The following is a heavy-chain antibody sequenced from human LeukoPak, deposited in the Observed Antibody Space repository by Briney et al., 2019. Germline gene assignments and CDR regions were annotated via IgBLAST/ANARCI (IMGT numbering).Heavy chain of an antibody. J-gene: IGHJ4*02. V-gene: IGHV3-23*01. Sequence: PGGSLRLSCAASGFTFSNYWMTWVRQAPGKGLEWVAGISDSGGSTNYADSVKGRFTISRDNPKNTLYLQMNSLRAEDTAVYFCAKRGIVIRAVIIVGFHKEAYYFDYWGQGALVTVSS. CDR3: AKRGIVIRAVIIVGFHKEAYYFDY. D-gene: IGHD3-10*01. CDR2: ISDSGGST. CDR1: GFTFSNYW.